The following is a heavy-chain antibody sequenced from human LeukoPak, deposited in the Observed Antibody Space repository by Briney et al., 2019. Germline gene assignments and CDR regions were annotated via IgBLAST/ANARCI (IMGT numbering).Heavy chain of an antibody. Sequence: GASVKVSCKASGYTFTSYYIHWVRQAPGQGLEWMGIINGGGSTSYAQKFQGRVAMTRDTSTSTVYMELTSLRSEDTAIYYCARGPSITMVRGGQWYYYMDVWGKGTTVTISS. V-gene: IGHV1-46*01. J-gene: IGHJ6*03. CDR2: INGGGST. CDR1: GYTFTSYY. D-gene: IGHD3-10*01. CDR3: ARGPSITMVRGGQWYYYMDV.